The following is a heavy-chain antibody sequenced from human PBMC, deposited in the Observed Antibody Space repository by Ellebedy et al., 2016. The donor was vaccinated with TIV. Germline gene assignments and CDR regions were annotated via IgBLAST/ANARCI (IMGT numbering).Heavy chain of an antibody. J-gene: IGHJ5*02. V-gene: IGHV4-61*03. CDR1: GCSVFSGDYY. CDR2: VYYTGVT. D-gene: IGHD2/OR15-2a*01. CDR3: ARDRASTSYRTFDP. Sequence: MPSETLSLTCTVSGCSVFSGDYYWSWIRQPPGKGLAWLGFVYYTGVTNYNPSLQSRVTISVDTSNNHFSLKLSSVTAADTAVYYCARDRASTSYRTFDPWGQGTLVTVSS.